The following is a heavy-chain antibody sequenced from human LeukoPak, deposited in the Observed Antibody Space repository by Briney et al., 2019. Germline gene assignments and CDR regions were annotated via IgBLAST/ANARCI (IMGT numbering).Heavy chain of an antibody. J-gene: IGHJ6*03. Sequence: ASVKVSCKASGYTFTGYYMHWVQQAPGQGLEWMGWINPNSGGTNYAQKFQGRVTMTRDTSISTAYMELSRLRSDDTAVYYCARIKDSYYYYYMDVWGKGTTVTVSS. V-gene: IGHV1-2*02. CDR3: ARIKDSYYYYYMDV. CDR1: GYTFTGYY. CDR2: INPNSGGT.